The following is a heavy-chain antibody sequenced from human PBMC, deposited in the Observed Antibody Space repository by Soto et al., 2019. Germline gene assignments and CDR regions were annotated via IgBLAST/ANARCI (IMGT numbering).Heavy chain of an antibody. Sequence: SETMSLTCAVSGGSIISGGYSWSWIRQPPGKGLEWIGYIYHSGSTYYNPSLKSRVTISVDRSKNQFSLKLSSVTAADTAVYYCARVPDRWGQGTLVTVSS. CDR3: ARVPDR. J-gene: IGHJ5*02. CDR1: GGSIISGGYS. V-gene: IGHV4-30-2*01. CDR2: IYHSGST. D-gene: IGHD2-2*01.